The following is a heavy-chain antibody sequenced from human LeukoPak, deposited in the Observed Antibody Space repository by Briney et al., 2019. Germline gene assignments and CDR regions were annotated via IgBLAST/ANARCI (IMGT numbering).Heavy chain of an antibody. V-gene: IGHV3-21*01. CDR3: ARDGVGAFDI. J-gene: IGHJ3*02. CDR1: GFTFSSYS. CDR2: ISSSSSSFI. Sequence: GGSLRLSCAASGFTFSSYSMNWVRQAPGKGLEWVSSISSSSSSFIYYADSVKGRFTISRDNAKNSLYLQMNSLRADDTAVYYCARDGVGAFDIWGQGTMVTVSS. D-gene: IGHD3-16*01.